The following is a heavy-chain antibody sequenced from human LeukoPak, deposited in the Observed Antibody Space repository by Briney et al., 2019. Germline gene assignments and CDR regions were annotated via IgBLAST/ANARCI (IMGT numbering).Heavy chain of an antibody. CDR3: VRDNYYDSSGP. V-gene: IGHV4-61*02. CDR2: IYTSGST. D-gene: IGHD3-22*01. Sequence: SQTLSLTCTVSGGSISSGSYYWSWIRQPAGKGLEWIGRIYTSGSTNYNPSLKSRVTISVDTSKNQFSLKLSSVTAADTAVYYCVRDNYYDSSGPWGQGTLVTVSS. CDR1: GGSISSGSYY. J-gene: IGHJ5*02.